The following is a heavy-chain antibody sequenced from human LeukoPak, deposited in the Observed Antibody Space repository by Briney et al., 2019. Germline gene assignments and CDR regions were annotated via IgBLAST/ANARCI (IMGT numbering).Heavy chain of an antibody. V-gene: IGHV4-30-4*01. D-gene: IGHD6-13*01. Sequence: EASGTLSLTCAVSGGSISSSNWWSWIRQPPGKGLEWIGYIYYSGSTYYNPSLKSRVTISVDTSKNQFSLKLSSVTAADTAVYYCARDTRKRGSSSWWREFDYWGQGTLVTVSS. CDR1: GGSISSSNW. CDR3: ARDTRKRGSSSWWREFDY. CDR2: IYYSGST. J-gene: IGHJ4*02.